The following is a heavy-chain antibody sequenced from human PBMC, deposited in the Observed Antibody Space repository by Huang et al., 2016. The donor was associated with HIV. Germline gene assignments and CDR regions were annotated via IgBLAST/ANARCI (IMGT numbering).Heavy chain of an antibody. J-gene: IGHJ3*01. V-gene: IGHV1-69*10. CDR3: TREGEGWFGKPTRALAF. CDR2: IRTMVSIT. Sequence: QVELVQSETEVKMPGSSVKVSCKVSRGSFSDYAFSWVRQAPGEGLEYMGGIRTMVSITNDNDKYRGRITIRADKATKSVSVGGRDLRADDTAGYYCTREGEGWFGKPTRALAFWGQGTKIIVSS. D-gene: IGHD3-10*01. CDR1: RGSFSDYA.